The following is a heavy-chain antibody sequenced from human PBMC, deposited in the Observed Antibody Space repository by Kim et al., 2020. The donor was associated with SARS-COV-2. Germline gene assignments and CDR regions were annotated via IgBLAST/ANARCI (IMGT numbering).Heavy chain of an antibody. CDR3: ARGSDLLSRGWFDP. V-gene: IGHV3-21*01. J-gene: IGHJ5*02. CDR1: GFTFSSYS. D-gene: IGHD2-15*01. Sequence: GGSLRLSCAASGFTFSSYSMNWVRQAPGKGLEWVSSISSSSSYIYYADSVKGRFTISRDNAKNSLYLQMNSLRAEDTAVYYCARGSDLLSRGWFDPWGQGTLVTVSS. CDR2: ISSSSSYI.